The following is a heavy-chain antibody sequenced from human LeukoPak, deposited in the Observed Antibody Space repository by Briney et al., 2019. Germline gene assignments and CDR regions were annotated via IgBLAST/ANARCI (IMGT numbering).Heavy chain of an antibody. CDR2: ISSSSSYI. CDR3: AKERIGRRYYYYYYYMDV. J-gene: IGHJ6*03. CDR1: GFTFSSYS. D-gene: IGHD5-12*01. V-gene: IGHV3-21*01. Sequence: AGGSLRLSCAASGFTFSSYSMNWVRQAPGKGLEWVSSISSSSSYIYYADSVKGRFTISRDNAKNSLYLQMNSLRAEDTAVYYCAKERIGRRYYYYYYYMDVWGKGTTVTISS.